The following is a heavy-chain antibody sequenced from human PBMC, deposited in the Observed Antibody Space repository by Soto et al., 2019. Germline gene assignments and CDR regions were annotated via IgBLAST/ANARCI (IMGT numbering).Heavy chain of an antibody. J-gene: IGHJ6*02. Sequence: SVKVSCKASGGPFSSYAISWVRQAPGQGLEWMGGIIPIFGTANYAQKFQGRVTITADESTSTAYMELSSLRSEDTAVYYCARDSITMVRGVINYYYGMDVWGQGTTVTVSS. V-gene: IGHV1-69*13. CDR2: IIPIFGTA. D-gene: IGHD3-10*01. CDR1: GGPFSSYA. CDR3: ARDSITMVRGVINYYYGMDV.